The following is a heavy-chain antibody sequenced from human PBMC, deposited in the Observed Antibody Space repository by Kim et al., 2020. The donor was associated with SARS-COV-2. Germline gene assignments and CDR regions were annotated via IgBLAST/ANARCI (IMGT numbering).Heavy chain of an antibody. V-gene: IGHV1-18*01. J-gene: IGHJ6*02. D-gene: IGHD2-21*01. Sequence: ASVKVSCKASGYTFTSYGISWVRQAPGQGLEWMGWISAYNGNTNYAQKLQGRVTMTTDTSTSTAYMELRSLRSDDTAVYYCARDLGARARIPGSYYYYGMDVWGQGTTVTVSS. CDR1: GYTFTSYG. CDR3: ARDLGARARIPGSYYYYGMDV. CDR2: ISAYNGNT.